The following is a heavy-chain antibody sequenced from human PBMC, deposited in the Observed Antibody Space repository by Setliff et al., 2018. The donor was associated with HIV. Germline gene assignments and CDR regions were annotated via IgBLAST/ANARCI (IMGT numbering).Heavy chain of an antibody. CDR3: ANFPGGGDANHYFEN. CDR1: GVSIRNYY. Sequence: SETLSLTCTVSGVSIRNYYWNWIRQSPGKGLEWFGYISHSGSTSYNPPLKSRVTISVDTSKNQFSLTLTSVTAADTALYFCANFPGGGDANHYFENWGQGILVTVSS. CDR2: ISHSGST. J-gene: IGHJ4*02. V-gene: IGHV4-59*13. D-gene: IGHD3-16*01.